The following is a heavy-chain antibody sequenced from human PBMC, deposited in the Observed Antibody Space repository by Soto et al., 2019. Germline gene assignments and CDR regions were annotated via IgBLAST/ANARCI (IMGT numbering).Heavy chain of an antibody. CDR2: IYPGDSDT. J-gene: IGHJ6*03. CDR1: GYSFTSYW. V-gene: IGHV5-51*01. CDR3: AGGLRVCYDSPEGDL. Sequence: GESLKISCKGSGYSFTSYWIGWVRQMPGKGLEWMGIIYPGDSDTRYSPSFQGQVTISADKSISTAYLQWSSLKASDTAMYFFAGGLRVCYDSPEGDLRGKGTRVT. D-gene: IGHD3-3*01.